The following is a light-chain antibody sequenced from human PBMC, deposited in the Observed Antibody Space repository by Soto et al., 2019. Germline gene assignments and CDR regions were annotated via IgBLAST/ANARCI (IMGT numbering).Light chain of an antibody. Sequence: DIQLTQAPSTLSASVGDRVTITCRASQSVTDWLAWYQQKPGKAPKLLIYDASSLQSGVPSRFSGSGSGTEFSLTISSLQPDDFATYYCQQYYCSCTLGQGTKVDTK. CDR1: QSVTDW. CDR3: QQYYCSCT. V-gene: IGKV1-5*01. CDR2: DAS. J-gene: IGKJ2*02.